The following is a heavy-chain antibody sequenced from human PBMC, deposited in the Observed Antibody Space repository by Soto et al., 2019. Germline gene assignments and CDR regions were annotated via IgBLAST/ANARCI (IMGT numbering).Heavy chain of an antibody. D-gene: IGHD3-16*01. V-gene: IGHV1-69*06. J-gene: IGHJ6*02. CDR1: GGTFSSYA. CDR3: ARDSRGQFGAYYYYGMDV. Sequence: QVQLVQSGAEVKKPGSSVKVSCKASGGTFSSYAISWVRQAPGQGLEWMGGIIPIFGTANYAQKFQGRVTITADKSTSTAYMELSSLRSEDTAVYYCARDSRGQFGAYYYYGMDVWGQWTTVTVSS. CDR2: IIPIFGTA.